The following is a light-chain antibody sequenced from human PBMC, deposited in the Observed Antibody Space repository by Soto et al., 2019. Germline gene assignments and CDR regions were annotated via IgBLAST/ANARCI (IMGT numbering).Light chain of an antibody. CDR3: QQYNNWTRT. Sequence: TQSPSSLSPSVGDRVSFTCGASQGIRNDLDWFQKKNGKAPRLLIYGASTRATGIPARLSGSGSGTELTLTINSMKHEDFEVYYCQQYNNWTRTFGQGTKVDIK. V-gene: IGKV3-15*01. J-gene: IGKJ1*01. CDR2: GAS. CDR1: QGIRND.